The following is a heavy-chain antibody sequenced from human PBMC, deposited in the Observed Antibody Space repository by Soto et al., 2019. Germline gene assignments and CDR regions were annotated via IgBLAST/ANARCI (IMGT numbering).Heavy chain of an antibody. Sequence: ASVKVSCKASGGTFSSYAISWVRQAPGQGLEWMGGIIPIFGTANYAQKFQGRVTITADESTSTAYMELSSLRSEDTAVYYCARVPQYGSPDPYYYYYGMDVWGQGTTVTVSS. CDR1: GGTFSSYA. D-gene: IGHD6-6*01. CDR2: IIPIFGTA. J-gene: IGHJ6*02. V-gene: IGHV1-69*13. CDR3: ARVPQYGSPDPYYYYYGMDV.